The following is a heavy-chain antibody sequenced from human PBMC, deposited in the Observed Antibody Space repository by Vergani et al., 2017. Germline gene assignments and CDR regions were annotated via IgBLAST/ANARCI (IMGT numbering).Heavy chain of an antibody. D-gene: IGHD5-24*01. V-gene: IGHV1-69*01. CDR1: GGTFSSYA. CDR2: IIPIFGTA. CDR3: ARGGPVGRLQLFCRFDY. J-gene: IGHJ4*02. Sequence: QVQLVQSGAEVKKPGSSVKVSCKASGGTFSSYAISWVRQAPGQGLEWMGGIIPIFGTANYAQKFQGRVTMTADESTSTAYMELSGLRSEDTAVYYCARGGPVGRLQLFCRFDYWGQGTRVTVSS.